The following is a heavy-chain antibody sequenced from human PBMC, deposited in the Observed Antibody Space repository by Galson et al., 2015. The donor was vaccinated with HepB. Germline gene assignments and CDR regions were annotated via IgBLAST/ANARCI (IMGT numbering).Heavy chain of an antibody. CDR1: EFTFKSHA. D-gene: IGHD2-21*02. Sequence: SLRLSCAASEFTFKSHAMHWVRQAPGKGLEWLAIISSDGYIKYYADSVKGRFTISRDNPENTLSLEMNGLSVEDTAIYYCARDPAVGVTPYYFDWWGQGTLVIVSS. V-gene: IGHV3-30*04. CDR3: ARDPAVGVTPYYFDW. J-gene: IGHJ4*02. CDR2: ISSDGYIK.